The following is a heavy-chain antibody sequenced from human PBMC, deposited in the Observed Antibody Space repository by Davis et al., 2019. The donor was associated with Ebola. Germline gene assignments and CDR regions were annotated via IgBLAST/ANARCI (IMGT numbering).Heavy chain of an antibody. V-gene: IGHV3-23*01. D-gene: IGHD3-16*01. J-gene: IGHJ4*02. CDR3: AGGKQTFDY. CDR2: ISDSGGST. Sequence: GESLKISCAASGFTFSNYAMSWVRQAPGKGLECVSSISDSGGSTPYADSVKGRFTISRDNSKNTLYLQMISLRAEDTAVYYCAGGKQTFDYWGQGALVTVSS. CDR1: GFTFSNYA.